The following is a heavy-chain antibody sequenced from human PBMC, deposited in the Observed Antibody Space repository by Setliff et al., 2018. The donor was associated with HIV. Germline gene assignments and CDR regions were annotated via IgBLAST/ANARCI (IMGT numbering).Heavy chain of an antibody. Sequence: ASVKVSCKASGYDFTAYAISWVRQAPGQGLEWMGRIGGDNANIKFAQSFQGRVAMTTDTSTNTAYLELTSLRSDDTAVYYCARYAASGTGWFDPWGQGTQVTVSS. V-gene: IGHV1-18*01. D-gene: IGHD2-8*02. CDR3: ARYAASGTGWFDP. CDR1: GYDFTAYA. J-gene: IGHJ5*02. CDR2: IGGDNANI.